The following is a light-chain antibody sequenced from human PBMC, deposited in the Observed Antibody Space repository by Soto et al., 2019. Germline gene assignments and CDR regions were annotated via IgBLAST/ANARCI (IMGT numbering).Light chain of an antibody. Sequence: IVCTQSPGTLSLSPGDRTTLSCRASQSISRYLAWYQQKPGQGPRLLIYGASSRATGTPDRFSGSGSGTDFTLTINRLEPEDFALYYCQQYGSSPPAFGQGTKVDIK. J-gene: IGKJ1*01. CDR3: QQYGSSPPA. CDR1: QSISRY. CDR2: GAS. V-gene: IGKV3-20*01.